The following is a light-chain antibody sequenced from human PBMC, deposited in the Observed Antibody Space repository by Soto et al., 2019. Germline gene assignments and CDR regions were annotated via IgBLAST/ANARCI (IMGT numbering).Light chain of an antibody. Sequence: DILLTQSPSTLSVSPGDTVTITCRASQTILSGLAWYQQKPGKAPKLLVYEATTMDSEAPAKFRGSGSGTEFTLTISSLQSDDSATYYCQQYRSYPQAFGQGSKV. CDR2: EAT. CDR1: QTILSG. CDR3: QQYRSYPQA. J-gene: IGKJ1*01. V-gene: IGKV1-5*01.